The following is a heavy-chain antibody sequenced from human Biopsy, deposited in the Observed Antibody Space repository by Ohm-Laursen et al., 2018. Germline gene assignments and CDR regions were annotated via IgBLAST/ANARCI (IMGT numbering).Heavy chain of an antibody. V-gene: IGHV4-34*01. CDR3: ARGSGYFKLDV. J-gene: IGHJ6*02. CDR1: GDSSSGYF. CDR2: INQSGST. D-gene: IGHD5-12*01. Sequence: GTLSLTCAVNGDSSSGYFWNWIRQPPGKGLEWIGEINQSGSTKYNPSLKRRATVSADSSNSQFSLRLTSVTAADTAIYYCARGSGYFKLDVWGQGTTVTVSS.